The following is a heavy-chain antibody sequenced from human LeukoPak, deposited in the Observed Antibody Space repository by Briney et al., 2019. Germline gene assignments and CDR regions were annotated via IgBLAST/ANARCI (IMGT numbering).Heavy chain of an antibody. V-gene: IGHV3-21*01. D-gene: IGHD1-26*01. CDR2: ISSSSSYI. Sequence: GGSLRLSCAASGFTFSSYSMNWVRQAPGKGLEWVSSISSSSSYIYYADSVKGRFTISRDNAKNSLYLRMNSLRAEDTAVYYCARGRSGSLDYWGQGTLVTVSS. J-gene: IGHJ4*02. CDR3: ARGRSGSLDY. CDR1: GFTFSSYS.